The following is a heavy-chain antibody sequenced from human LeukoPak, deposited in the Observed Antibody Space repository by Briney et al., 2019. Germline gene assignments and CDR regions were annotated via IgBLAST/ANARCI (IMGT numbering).Heavy chain of an antibody. Sequence: SETLSLTCAVYGGSFSGYYWSWVRQPPGKGLEWIGEINHSGSTRYNPSLKTRVTISVDTSKNQFSLKLSSVTAADTAVYYCARGRFLDAFDIWGQGTMVTVSS. V-gene: IGHV4-34*01. CDR2: INHSGST. CDR3: ARGRFLDAFDI. CDR1: GGSFSGYY. D-gene: IGHD3-3*01. J-gene: IGHJ3*02.